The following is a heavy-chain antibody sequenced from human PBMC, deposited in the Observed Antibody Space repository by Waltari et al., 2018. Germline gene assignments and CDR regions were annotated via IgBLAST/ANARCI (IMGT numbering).Heavy chain of an antibody. Sequence: QVQLVQSGAEVKKPGASVTVSCKASGYTFTAYYMHWVRQAPGQGPEWMGWIDPNSGGTKYAEKLQGRVTMTRDTSISTTYMELRSLLSDDTAIYYCARWAGYASGWSGPFDYWGQGILVIVSS. V-gene: IGHV1-2*02. CDR1: GYTFTAYY. J-gene: IGHJ4*02. CDR2: IDPNSGGT. D-gene: IGHD6-19*01. CDR3: ARWAGYASGWSGPFDY.